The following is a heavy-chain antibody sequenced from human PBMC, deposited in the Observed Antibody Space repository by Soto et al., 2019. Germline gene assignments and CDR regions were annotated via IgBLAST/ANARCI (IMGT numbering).Heavy chain of an antibody. Sequence: ASVKVSCKASGYTFTSYAITWVRQAPGQGLEWMGWISAYNGNTNYAQKVQGRVTMTTDTSTSTAYMELRSLGSDDTAVYYGARVVPQDVLTDSYWYFDLWGRGTLVTVSS. D-gene: IGHD3-9*01. CDR2: ISAYNGNT. CDR1: GYTFTSYA. V-gene: IGHV1-18*01. CDR3: ARVVPQDVLTDSYWYFDL. J-gene: IGHJ2*01.